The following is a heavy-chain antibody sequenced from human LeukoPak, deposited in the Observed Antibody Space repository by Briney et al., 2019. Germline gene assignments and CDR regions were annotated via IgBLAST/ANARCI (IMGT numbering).Heavy chain of an antibody. CDR3: ARETSESFET. CDR2: IHPNRGDA. CDR1: GYTFTDNY. Sequence: ASVKVSCKSFGYTFTDNYIQWVRQAPGQGLEWMGWIHPNRGDANYGQKFQGRVTMTRDTSISTAYLELGRLTSDDTAVYYCARETSESFETWGQGTLVTVSS. V-gene: IGHV1-2*02. D-gene: IGHD1-26*01. J-gene: IGHJ5*02.